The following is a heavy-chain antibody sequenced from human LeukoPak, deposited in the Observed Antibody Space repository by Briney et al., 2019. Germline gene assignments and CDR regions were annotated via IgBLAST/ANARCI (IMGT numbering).Heavy chain of an antibody. V-gene: IGHV3-66*04. CDR1: GFTVSSNY. J-gene: IGHJ6*03. CDR2: IYSGGST. CDR3: ARHRYYGSGIYYYYMDV. D-gene: IGHD3-10*01. Sequence: PGGSLRLSCAASGFTVSSNYMSWVRQAPGKGLEWVSVIYSGGSTYYADSVKGRFTISRDNSKNTLYLQMNSLRAEDTAVYYCARHRYYGSGIYYYYMDVWGKGTTVTISS.